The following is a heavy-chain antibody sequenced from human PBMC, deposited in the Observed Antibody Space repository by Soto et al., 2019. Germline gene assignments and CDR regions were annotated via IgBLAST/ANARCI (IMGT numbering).Heavy chain of an antibody. D-gene: IGHD6-13*01. CDR2: ISGSGFTI. J-gene: IGHJ6*02. CDR3: ARNTLSAAGSDNYGLDA. Sequence: QVQLVESGGGLVEPGGSLRLSCATSGFTFSDHYMSWFRQAPGKGLAWVAYISGSGFTIYNADSVKGRFTISRDNAKNSVYLQMDSLRAEDTAVYYCARNTLSAAGSDNYGLDAWGRGTTVAVSS. CDR1: GFTFSDHY. V-gene: IGHV3-11*01.